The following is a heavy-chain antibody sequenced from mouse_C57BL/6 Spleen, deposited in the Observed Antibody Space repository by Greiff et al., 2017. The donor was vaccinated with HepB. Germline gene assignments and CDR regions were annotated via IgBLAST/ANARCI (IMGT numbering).Heavy chain of an antibody. V-gene: IGHV1-72*01. CDR1: GYTFTSYW. CDR2: IDPNSGGT. Sequence: QLQQPGAELVKPGASVKLSCKASGYTFTSYWMHWVKQRPGRGLEWIGRIDPNSGGTKYNEKFKSKATLTVDKPSSTAYMQLSSLTSEDSAVYYCARSSPRTVVAREYYFDYWGQGTTLTVSS. J-gene: IGHJ2*01. D-gene: IGHD1-1*01. CDR3: ARSSPRTVVAREYYFDY.